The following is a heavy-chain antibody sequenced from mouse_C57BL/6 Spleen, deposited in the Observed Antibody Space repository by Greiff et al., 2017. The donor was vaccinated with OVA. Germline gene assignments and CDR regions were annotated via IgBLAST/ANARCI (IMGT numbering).Heavy chain of an antibody. CDR1: GFTFTDYY. D-gene: IGHD1-1*01. V-gene: IGHV7-3*01. J-gene: IGHJ2*01. Sequence: EVQLVESGGGLVQPGGSLSLSCAASGFTFTDYYMSWVRQPPGKALEWLGFIRNKANGYTTEYSASVKGRFTISRDNSQSILYLQMNALRAEDSATYYCARSYYSGKVPYFDYWGQGTTLTVSS. CDR2: IRNKANGYTT. CDR3: ARSYYSGKVPYFDY.